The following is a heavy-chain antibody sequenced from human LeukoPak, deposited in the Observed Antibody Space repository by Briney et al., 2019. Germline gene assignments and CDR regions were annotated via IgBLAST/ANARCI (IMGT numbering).Heavy chain of an antibody. V-gene: IGHV4-59*01. CDR3: ARATYSSGWGTSDY. CDR1: GGSISSYY. J-gene: IGHJ4*02. Sequence: WEILSLTCTVSGGSISSYYWSWIRQPPGKGLEWIGYIYYSGSTNYNPSLKSRVTISVDTSKNQFSLKLSSVTAADTAVYYCARATYSSGWGTSDYWGQGTLVTVSS. D-gene: IGHD6-19*01. CDR2: IYYSGST.